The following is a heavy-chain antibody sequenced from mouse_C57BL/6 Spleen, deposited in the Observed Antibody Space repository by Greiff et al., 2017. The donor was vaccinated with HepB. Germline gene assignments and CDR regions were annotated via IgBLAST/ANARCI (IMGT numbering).Heavy chain of an antibody. D-gene: IGHD5-2*01. V-gene: IGHV1-18*01. CDR2: INPNNGGT. CDR1: GYTFTDYN. J-gene: IGHJ2*01. CDR3: ARNNYVFDY. Sequence: EVQLQQSGPELVKPGASVKIPCKASGYTFTDYNMDWVKHSHGKSLEWIGDINPNNGGTIYNQKFKGKATLTVDKSSSTAYMGLRSLTSEDTAVYYCARNNYVFDYWGQGTTLTVSS.